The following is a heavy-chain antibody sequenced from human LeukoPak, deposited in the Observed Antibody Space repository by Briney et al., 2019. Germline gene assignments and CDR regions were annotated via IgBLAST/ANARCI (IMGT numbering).Heavy chain of an antibody. V-gene: IGHV1-46*01. CDR2: INPSGGST. J-gene: IGHJ4*02. Sequence: ASVKVSCKASGGTFSSYAISWVRQAPGQGLEWMGIINPSGGSTSYAQKFQGRVTMTRDTSTSTVYMELSSLRSEDTAVYYCARDPHYDFRSGYYSYWGQGTLVTVSS. CDR3: ARDPHYDFRSGYYSY. D-gene: IGHD3-3*01. CDR1: GGTFSSYA.